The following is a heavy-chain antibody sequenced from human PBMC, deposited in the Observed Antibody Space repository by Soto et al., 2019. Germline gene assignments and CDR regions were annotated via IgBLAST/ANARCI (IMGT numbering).Heavy chain of an antibody. CDR3: AKDAWTGMTQAGFDI. CDR1: GFMFNNYG. CDR2: ISFDGNYK. J-gene: IGHJ3*02. D-gene: IGHD1-1*01. V-gene: IGHV3-30*18. Sequence: QVQLVESGGGVVQPGRSLRLSCAASGFMFNNYGMHWVRQAPGKGLEWVSLISFDGNYKVSADSVKGRFTISRDNSENTLYLQMNSLRTEDTAVYYCAKDAWTGMTQAGFDIWGQGTMVTVSS.